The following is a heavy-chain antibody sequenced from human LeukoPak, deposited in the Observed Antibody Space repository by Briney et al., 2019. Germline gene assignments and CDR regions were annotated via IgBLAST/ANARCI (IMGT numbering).Heavy chain of an antibody. CDR3: AKTRGYNWNDESPLDY. J-gene: IGHJ4*02. CDR2: ISWNSGSI. V-gene: IGHV3-9*01. CDR1: GFTFDDYA. D-gene: IGHD1-1*01. Sequence: GRSLRLPCAASGFTFDDYAMHWVRQAPGKGLEWVSGISWNSGSIGYADSVKGRFTISRDNAKNSLYLQMNSLRAEDTALYYCAKTRGYNWNDESPLDYWGQGTLVTVSS.